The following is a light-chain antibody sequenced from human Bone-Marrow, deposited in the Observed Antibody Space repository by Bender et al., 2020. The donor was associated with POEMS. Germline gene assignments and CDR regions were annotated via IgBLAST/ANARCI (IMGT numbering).Light chain of an antibody. V-gene: IGLV3-21*03. CDR3: QAWDSMFEV. J-gene: IGLJ3*02. CDR2: DES. Sequence: SYVLTQAPSGSVAPGKTAKLTCGGDNIGDKRVHWYQQKPGQAPVLVVSDESDRPSGIPERISGSSSGTTATLTISGTQPMDEADYYCQAWDSMFEVFGGGTKLTVL. CDR1: NIGDKR.